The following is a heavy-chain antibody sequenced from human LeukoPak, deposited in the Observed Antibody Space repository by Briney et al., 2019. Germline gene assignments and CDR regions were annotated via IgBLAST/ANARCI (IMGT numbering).Heavy chain of an antibody. Sequence: SVKVSCKASGGTFSSYTISWVRQAPGQGLEWKGRIIPILGIANYAQKFQGRVTITADKSTSTAYMELSSLRSEDTAVYYCARSSTQVVVPAADGAFDIWGQGTMVTVSS. CDR1: GGTFSSYT. D-gene: IGHD2-2*01. V-gene: IGHV1-69*02. CDR2: IIPILGIA. J-gene: IGHJ3*02. CDR3: ARSSTQVVVPAADGAFDI.